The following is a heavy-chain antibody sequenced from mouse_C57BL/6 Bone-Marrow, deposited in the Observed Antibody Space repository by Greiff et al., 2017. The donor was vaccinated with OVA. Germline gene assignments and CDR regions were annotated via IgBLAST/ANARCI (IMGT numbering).Heavy chain of an antibody. D-gene: IGHD2-4*01. CDR1: GFNIKDDY. Sequence: DVKLQESGAELVRPGASVKVSCTASGFNIKDDYMHWVKQRPEQGLEWIGWIDPENGDTEYASKFQGKATITADTSSNTAYLQLSSLTSEDTAVYYCTTYDYDWDWYFDVWGTGTTVTVSS. V-gene: IGHV14-4*01. CDR3: TTYDYDWDWYFDV. J-gene: IGHJ1*03. CDR2: IDPENGDT.